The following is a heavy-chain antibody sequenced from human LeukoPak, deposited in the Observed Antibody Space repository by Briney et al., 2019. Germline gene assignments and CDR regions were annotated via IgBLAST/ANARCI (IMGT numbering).Heavy chain of an antibody. J-gene: IGHJ4*02. CDR1: GFTFSSYW. CDR2: ISGSGGST. CDR3: AKGRDGYNIDY. V-gene: IGHV3-23*01. D-gene: IGHD5-24*01. Sequence: GGSLRLSCAASGFTFSSYWMSWVRQAPGKGLEWVSAISGSGGSTYYADSVKGRFTISRDNSKNTLYLRMNSLRAEDTAVYYCAKGRDGYNIDYWGQGTLVTVSS.